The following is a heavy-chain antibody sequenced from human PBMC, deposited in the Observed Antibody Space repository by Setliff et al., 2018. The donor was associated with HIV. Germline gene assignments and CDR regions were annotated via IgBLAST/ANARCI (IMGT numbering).Heavy chain of an antibody. D-gene: IGHD6-19*01. Sequence: ASVKVSCKTSSYTFTRYGISWVRQAPGQGLEWMGWISGYNGNTKYAQSFQGRVAMTTETSTSTAYMEMRSLRSDDTAVYYCARVPFRSAWFSGGHDAFDIWGQGTMVTVSS. CDR1: SYTFTRYG. CDR2: ISGYNGNT. J-gene: IGHJ3*02. CDR3: ARVPFRSAWFSGGHDAFDI. V-gene: IGHV1-18*01.